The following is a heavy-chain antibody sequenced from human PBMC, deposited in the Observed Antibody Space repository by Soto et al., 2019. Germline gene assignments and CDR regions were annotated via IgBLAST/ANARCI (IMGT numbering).Heavy chain of an antibody. CDR2: ISYDGSNK. CDR1: GFTFSSYG. J-gene: IGHJ4*02. D-gene: IGHD4-17*01. CDR3: AKSNGHYSPSTGPHDY. Sequence: GGSLRLSCAASGFTFSSYGMHWVRQAPGKGLEWVAVISYDGSNKYYADSVKGRFTISRDNSKNTLYLQMNSLRAEDTAVYYFAKSNGHYSPSTGPHDYWGQGTLVSVSS. V-gene: IGHV3-30*18.